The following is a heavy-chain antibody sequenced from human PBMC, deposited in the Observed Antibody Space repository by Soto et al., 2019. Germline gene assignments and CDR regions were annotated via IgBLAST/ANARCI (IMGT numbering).Heavy chain of an antibody. CDR1: GYDFDITW. D-gene: IGHD3-10*01. CDR2: IYPGDSNT. J-gene: IGHJ1*01. V-gene: IGHV5-51*01. CDR3: ARLERYFVITGVLNG. Sequence: PGESLKISGKGSGYDFDITWLAWVRQVPGKGLEWVGIIYPGDSNTRYSPSLEGQVTLSVDKSSKTAYLQWRSLKDSGTPTYYCARLERYFVITGVLNGWGRGTLVTVYS.